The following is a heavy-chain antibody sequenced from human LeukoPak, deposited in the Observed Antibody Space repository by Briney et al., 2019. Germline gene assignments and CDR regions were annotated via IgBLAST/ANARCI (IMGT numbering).Heavy chain of an antibody. CDR1: GFTFDDYA. CDR3: ASSYYYDSSGYFDY. J-gene: IGHJ4*02. V-gene: IGHV3-9*01. D-gene: IGHD3-22*01. Sequence: TGGSLRLSCAASGFTFDDYAMHWVRQAPGKGLEWVSGISWNSGSIGYADSVKGRFTISRDNAKNSLYLQMNSLRAGDTALYYCASSYYYDSSGYFDYWGQGTLVTVSS. CDR2: ISWNSGSI.